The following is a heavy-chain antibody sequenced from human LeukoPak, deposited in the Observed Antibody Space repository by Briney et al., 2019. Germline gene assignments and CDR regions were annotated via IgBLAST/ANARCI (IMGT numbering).Heavy chain of an antibody. CDR1: XFTXXTYX. CDR2: ISRNGGRT. J-gene: IGHJ4*02. D-gene: IGHD3-10*01. Sequence: GGSLRLSCSASXFTXXTYXXHXVRXAPGKXXEXVSAISRNGGRTYYAESVKGRFTISRDNSKNTLYLQMSSLRAEDTAVYYCVKDLPSGGGVDYWGQGTLVTVSS. V-gene: IGHV3-64D*06. CDR3: VKDLPSGGGVDY.